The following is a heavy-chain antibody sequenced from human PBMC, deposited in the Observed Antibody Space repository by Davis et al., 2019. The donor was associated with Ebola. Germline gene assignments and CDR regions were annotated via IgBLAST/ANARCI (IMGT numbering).Heavy chain of an antibody. D-gene: IGHD2-15*01. CDR2: IYYSGST. CDR3: ARGGYCSGGSCYPYYYYGMDV. V-gene: IGHV4-61*05. J-gene: IGHJ6*02. Sequence: SETLSLTCTVSGGSISSSSYYWGWIRQPPGKGLEWIGYIYYSGSTNYNPSLKSRVTISVDTSKNQFSLKLSSVTAADTAVYYCARGGYCSGGSCYPYYYYGMDVWGQGTTVTVSS. CDR1: GGSISSSSYY.